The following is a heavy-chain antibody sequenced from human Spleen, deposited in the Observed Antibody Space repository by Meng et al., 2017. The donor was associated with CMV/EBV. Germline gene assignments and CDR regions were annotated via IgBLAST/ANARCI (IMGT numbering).Heavy chain of an antibody. CDR2: IIPVVGTV. Sequence: KISCAASGFTFSNFNMHWVRQAPGKGLEWMGGIIPVVGTVNYPQKFQGRVTITADTTTSTVYMELTSLRSEDTAVYYCAKVGDGYNNLDYWGQGTLVTVSS. CDR1: GFTFSNFN. J-gene: IGHJ4*02. D-gene: IGHD5-24*01. V-gene: IGHV1-69*06. CDR3: AKVGDGYNNLDY.